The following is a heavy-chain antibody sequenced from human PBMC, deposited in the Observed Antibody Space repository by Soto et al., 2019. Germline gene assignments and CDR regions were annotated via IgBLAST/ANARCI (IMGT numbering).Heavy chain of an antibody. CDR3: ARDGAMEGGVGGIDWFDP. D-gene: IGHD3-16*01. V-gene: IGHV3-7*01. CDR1: GFTFSSYW. J-gene: IGHJ5*02. CDR2: IKQDGSEK. Sequence: GGSLRLSCAASGFTFSSYWMSWVRQAPGKGLEWVANIKQDGSEKYYVDSVKGRFTISKDNAKNSLYLQMNSLRAEGTAVYDGARDGAMEGGVGGIDWFDPWGQGTLVTVSS.